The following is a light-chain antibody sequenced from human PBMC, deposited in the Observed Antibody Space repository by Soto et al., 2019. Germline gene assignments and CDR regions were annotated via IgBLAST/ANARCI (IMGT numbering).Light chain of an antibody. CDR2: KAS. Sequence: DLQMTPSPSTPSGSVGDRVTITCRASQTISSWLAWYQQKPGKAPKLLIYKASTLKSGVPSRFSGSGSGTEFTLTISSLQSEDFAVYYCQQYNNWPSFGQGTRLEIK. CDR3: QQYNNWPS. J-gene: IGKJ5*01. V-gene: IGKV1-5*03. CDR1: QTISSW.